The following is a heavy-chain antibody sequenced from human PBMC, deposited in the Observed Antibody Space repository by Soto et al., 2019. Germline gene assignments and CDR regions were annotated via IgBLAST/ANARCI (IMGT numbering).Heavy chain of an antibody. CDR2: IIPLFGTA. CDR1: GGTFNNYA. Sequence: QVQLVQSGAEVKKPGSSVKVSCKASGGTFNNYAISWVRQAPGQGLEWMGGIIPLFGTANYAQKFEGRVTITADKSTDTAYMELSSIKSEDTAVYDCARLIGEGYSGTDALDYWGQGTLVTVSS. V-gene: IGHV1-69*06. CDR3: ARLIGEGYSGTDALDY. D-gene: IGHD1-26*01. J-gene: IGHJ4*02.